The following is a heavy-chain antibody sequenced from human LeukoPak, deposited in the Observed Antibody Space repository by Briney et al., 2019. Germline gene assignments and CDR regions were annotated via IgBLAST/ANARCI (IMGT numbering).Heavy chain of an antibody. D-gene: IGHD1-26*01. J-gene: IGHJ3*02. Sequence: ASVKVSCKASGYTFTSYGISWVRQAPGQGLEWMGWISAYNGNTNYAQKLQGRVTMTTDTSTSTAYMELRSLRSDDTAVYYCARDLVIVGATIIPDAFDIWGQGTMVTVSS. CDR2: ISAYNGNT. V-gene: IGHV1-18*01. CDR1: GYTFTSYG. CDR3: ARDLVIVGATIIPDAFDI.